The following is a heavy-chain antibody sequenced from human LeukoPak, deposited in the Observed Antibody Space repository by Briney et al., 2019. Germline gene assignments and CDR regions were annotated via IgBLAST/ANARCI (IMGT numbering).Heavy chain of an antibody. D-gene: IGHD6-19*01. CDR1: GYTFTSYG. J-gene: IGHJ6*03. V-gene: IGHV1-18*01. CDR2: ISAYNGNT. Sequence: ASVKVSCKASGYTFTSYGISWVRQAPGQGLEWMGWISAYNGNTNYAQKLQGRVTMTTDTSTSTAYMELRSLRSDDTAVYYCARGGYSSGWYEYEYYYYYMDVWGKGTTVTVPS. CDR3: ARGGYSSGWYEYEYYYYYMDV.